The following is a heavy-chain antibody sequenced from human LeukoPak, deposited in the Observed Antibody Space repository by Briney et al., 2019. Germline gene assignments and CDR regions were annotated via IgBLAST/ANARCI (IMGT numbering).Heavy chain of an antibody. J-gene: IGHJ5*02. CDR3: ARQSYSDSWSWFDP. D-gene: IGHD1-26*01. V-gene: IGHV4-31*03. Sequence: PSEPLSLTCTVSGGSISSGGYYWSWIRQHPGKGLEWIGYIYYSGSTYYNPSLKSRVTISVDTSKNQFSLRLSSVTAADTAVYHCARQSYSDSWSWFDPWGQGTLVTVSS. CDR1: GGSISSGGYY. CDR2: IYYSGST.